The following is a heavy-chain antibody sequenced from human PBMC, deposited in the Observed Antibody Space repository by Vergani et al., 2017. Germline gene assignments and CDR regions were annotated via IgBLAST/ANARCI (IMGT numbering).Heavy chain of an antibody. CDR1: EFTFSSYA. D-gene: IGHD6-19*01. CDR2: INGSDDKT. CDR3: ARVIYSSGSYVFFF. Sequence: VELLESGGGLKQPGGSLRLSCAASEFTFSSYAMSWVRQAPGEGLEWVSSINGSDDKTYYTDSVRGRFSISRDTSKNTLYLQMNSLRAEDTGVYFCARVIYSSGSYVFFFWGQGTLVTGSS. V-gene: IGHV3-23*01. J-gene: IGHJ1*01.